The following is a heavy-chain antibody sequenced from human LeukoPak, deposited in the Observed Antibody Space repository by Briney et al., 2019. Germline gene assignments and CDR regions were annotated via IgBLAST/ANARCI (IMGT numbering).Heavy chain of an antibody. CDR1: GASISSYS. D-gene: IGHD6-13*01. Sequence: SETLSLTCTVSGASISSYSWSWFRQPPGKGLEWVGFIYHTGSTNYNPSLQSRVTISVDTSKKQFSLKLSSVTAADTAVYYCAGDLGSAGLFDYWGQGTLATVSS. V-gene: IGHV4-59*01. CDR3: AGDLGSAGLFDY. CDR2: IYHTGST. J-gene: IGHJ4*02.